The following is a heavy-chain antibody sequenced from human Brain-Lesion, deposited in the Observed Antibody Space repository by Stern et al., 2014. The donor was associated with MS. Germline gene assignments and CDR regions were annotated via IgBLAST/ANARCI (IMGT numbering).Heavy chain of an antibody. Sequence: QVQLQESGPGLVKPSETLSLTCSISGGSVSSNRYYWGWIRQPPGKGLEWIGIIYYSGATFYNPSLKSRVSISMDTSKNQLSLSRSSVTAADTAVYYCGRAGLDDTFDVWGQGTMVTVSS. CDR1: GGSVSSNRYY. CDR2: IYYSGAT. J-gene: IGHJ3*01. V-gene: IGHV4-39*01. D-gene: IGHD3/OR15-3a*01. CDR3: GRAGLDDTFDV.